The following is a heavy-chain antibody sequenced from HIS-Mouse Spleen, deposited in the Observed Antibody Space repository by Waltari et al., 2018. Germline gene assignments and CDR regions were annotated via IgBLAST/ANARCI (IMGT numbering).Heavy chain of an antibody. CDR2: IYYSWST. CDR3: AREIPYSSSWYDWYFDL. CDR1: GGSISSSSYY. V-gene: IGHV4-39*07. Sequence: QLQLQESGPGLVKPSETLSLTCTVSGGSISSSSYYWGWIRQPPGKGLEWIGSIYYSWSTYYNPSLKSRGTISVDTSTNQFSLKLSSVTAADTAVYYCAREIPYSSSWYDWYFDLWGRGTLVTVSS. D-gene: IGHD6-13*01. J-gene: IGHJ2*01.